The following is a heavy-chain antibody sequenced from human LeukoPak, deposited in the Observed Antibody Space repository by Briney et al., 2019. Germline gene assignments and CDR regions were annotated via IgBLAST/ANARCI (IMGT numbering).Heavy chain of an antibody. J-gene: IGHJ4*02. D-gene: IGHD5-12*01. Sequence: SETLPLPCTVSGGSIGSYHWNWIRQPSGKGLEWIGIVFNNGGTKHNPSLKSRVAISVDTSKNQFALKLTSVTAADTAVYYCVASYGGYVLDYWGQGALVIVSS. V-gene: IGHV4-59*01. CDR1: GGSIGSYH. CDR2: VFNNGGT. CDR3: VASYGGYVLDY.